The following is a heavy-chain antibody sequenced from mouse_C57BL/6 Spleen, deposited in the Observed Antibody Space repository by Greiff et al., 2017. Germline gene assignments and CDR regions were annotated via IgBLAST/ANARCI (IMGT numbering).Heavy chain of an antibody. V-gene: IGHV1-53*01. J-gene: IGHJ2*01. CDR2: INPSNGGT. Sequence: QVQLQQPGTELVKPGASVKLSCKASGYTFTSYWMHWVKQRPGQGLEWIGNINPSNGGTNYNEKFKSKATLTVVKSSSTAYMQLSSLTSEDSAVYYWARTYYDYLYFDYWGQGTTLTVSS. D-gene: IGHD2-4*01. CDR3: ARTYYDYLYFDY. CDR1: GYTFTSYW.